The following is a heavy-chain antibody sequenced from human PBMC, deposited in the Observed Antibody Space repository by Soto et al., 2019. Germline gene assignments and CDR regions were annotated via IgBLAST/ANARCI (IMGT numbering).Heavy chain of an antibody. Sequence: QVQLVQSGAEVKKPGASVKVSCKASGYTFTSYGISWVRQAPGQGREWMGWISAYNGNTNYAQKLQGRVTMTTDTATSTAYMELRSLRADDTAVYYCARAEELWLQWGVYYGMDVWGQGTTVTVSS. CDR3: ARAEELWLQWGVYYGMDV. J-gene: IGHJ6*02. CDR1: GYTFTSYG. CDR2: ISAYNGNT. D-gene: IGHD5-18*01. V-gene: IGHV1-18*01.